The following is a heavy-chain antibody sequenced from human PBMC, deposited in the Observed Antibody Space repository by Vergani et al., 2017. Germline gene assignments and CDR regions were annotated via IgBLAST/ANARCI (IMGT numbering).Heavy chain of an antibody. Sequence: QVQLVQSGAEVKKPGSSVKVSCKASGGTFSSYAISWVRQAPGQGLEWMGGIIPIFRTSNDAQKFRGRVTFTADDSTSTAYMELRGLRFEDTAVYYCARDMGPAAINDASDIWGQGTLVIVSS. D-gene: IGHD2-2*02. J-gene: IGHJ3*02. CDR2: IIPIFRTS. V-gene: IGHV1-69*12. CDR1: GGTFSSYA. CDR3: ARDMGPAAINDASDI.